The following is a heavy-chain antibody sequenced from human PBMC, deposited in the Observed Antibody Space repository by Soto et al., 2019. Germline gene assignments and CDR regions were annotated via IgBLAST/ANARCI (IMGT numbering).Heavy chain of an antibody. CDR1: GGSISSSSYS. CDR3: ARLFYGYGMDV. D-gene: IGHD3-9*01. CDR2: IYYSGST. Sequence: QLQLQESGPGLVKPSETLSLTCTVSGGSISSSSYSWGWIRQPPGKGREWIGSIYYSGSTYYNPSLKSRVTISGDTSKNQVSLKLSSVTGADTAVYYCARLFYGYGMDVWGQGTTVTVAS. V-gene: IGHV4-39*01. J-gene: IGHJ6*02.